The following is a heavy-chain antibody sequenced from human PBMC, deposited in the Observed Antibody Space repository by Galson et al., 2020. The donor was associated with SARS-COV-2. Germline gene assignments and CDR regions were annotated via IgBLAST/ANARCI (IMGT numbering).Heavy chain of an antibody. V-gene: IGHV3-21*01. D-gene: IGHD3-16*01. J-gene: IGHJ6*03. CDR2: ISSSSSYI. CDR1: GFTFSSYS. CDR3: ARGGGVMTYYYYYYMDV. Sequence: NSGGSLRLSCAASGFTFSSYSMNWVRQAPGKGLEWVSSISSSSSYIYYPDSVKGRFTISRDNAKNSLYLQMNSLRAEDTAVYYCARGGGVMTYYYYYYMDVWGKGTTVTISS.